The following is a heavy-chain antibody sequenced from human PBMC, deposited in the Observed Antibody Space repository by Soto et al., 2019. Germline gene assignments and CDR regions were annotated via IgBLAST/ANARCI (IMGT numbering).Heavy chain of an antibody. D-gene: IGHD1-1*01. CDR1: GFTFSSYW. CDR2: IDSDGSST. CDR3: VRDDFGLEIDY. J-gene: IGHJ4*02. Sequence: GGSLRLSCAASGFTFSSYWMHWVRQTPEKGLVWVSHIDSDGSSTTYADSVKGRFTISRDNAKNTLYLQMNSLRAEDTAVYYSVRDDFGLEIDYWGLGTLVTVSS. V-gene: IGHV3-74*01.